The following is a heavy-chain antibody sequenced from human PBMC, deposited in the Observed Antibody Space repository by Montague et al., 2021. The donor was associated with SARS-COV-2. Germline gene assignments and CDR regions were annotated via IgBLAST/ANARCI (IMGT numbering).Heavy chain of an antibody. CDR1: GFSLSTSGMC. D-gene: IGHD6-13*01. V-gene: IGHV2-70*11. CDR3: ARILVAAAGSPFDP. J-gene: IGHJ5*02. Sequence: PALVKPTQTLTPTCTFSGFSLSTSGMCVSWIRQPPGKALEWLARIDWDDDKYYSTSLKTRLTISKDTSKNQVVLTMTNMGPVDTATYYCARILVAAAGSPFDPWGQGTLVTVSS. CDR2: IDWDDDK.